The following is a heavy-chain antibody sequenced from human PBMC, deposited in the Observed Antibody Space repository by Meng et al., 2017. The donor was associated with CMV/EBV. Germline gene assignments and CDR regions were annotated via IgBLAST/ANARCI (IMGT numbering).Heavy chain of an antibody. V-gene: IGHV3-11*06. CDR3: ARDGYNYYYDSSGPDY. CDR1: GFTFSDYY. J-gene: IGHJ4*02. Sequence: GFTFSDYYMSWIRQAPGKGLEWVSYISSSSSYTNYADSVKGRFTISRDNAKNSLYLQMNSLRAEDTAVYYCARDGYNYYYDSSGPDYWGQGTLVTVSS. CDR2: ISSSSSYT. D-gene: IGHD3-22*01.